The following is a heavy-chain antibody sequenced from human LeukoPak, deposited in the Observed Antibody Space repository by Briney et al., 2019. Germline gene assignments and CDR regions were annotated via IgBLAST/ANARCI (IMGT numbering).Heavy chain of an antibody. CDR2: IYTSGST. D-gene: IGHD3-9*01. J-gene: IGHJ4*02. Sequence: SETLSLTCTVSGGSISSYYWSWIRQPAGKGLEWIGRIYTSGSTNFNPSLKSRVTMSVDTSKNQISLKLSSVTAADTAVYYCARGHNILTGYYYFDYWGQGTLVTVSS. CDR3: ARGHNILTGYYYFDY. CDR1: GGSISSYY. V-gene: IGHV4-4*07.